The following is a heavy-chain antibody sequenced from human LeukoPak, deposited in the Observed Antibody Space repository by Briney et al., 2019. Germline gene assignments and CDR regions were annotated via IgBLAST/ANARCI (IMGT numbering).Heavy chain of an antibody. J-gene: IGHJ2*01. Sequence: SETLSLTCTVSGGSISSYYWSWIRQPPGKGLEWIGYIYYSGSTNYNPSLKSRVTISVDTSKNQFSLKLSSVTAADTAVYYCARRTRVWYFDLWGRGTLVTVSS. CDR3: ARRTRVWYFDL. V-gene: IGHV4-59*08. CDR2: IYYSGST. D-gene: IGHD1-1*01. CDR1: GGSISSYY.